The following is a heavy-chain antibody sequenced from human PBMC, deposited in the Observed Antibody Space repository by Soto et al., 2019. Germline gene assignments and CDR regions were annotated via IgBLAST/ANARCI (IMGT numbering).Heavy chain of an antibody. Sequence: QVQLVQSGAEVKKPGASVKVSCKASGYTFSSYGITWVRQAPGQGLEWMGWISVYSGKTSYAQKLQDRIPMSTDTSTSTAYMELRSLRSDDTAFYYCARSAMAGDYYYYGMDVWGRGTTVTVSS. V-gene: IGHV1-18*04. CDR3: ARSAMAGDYYYYGMDV. CDR1: GYTFSSYG. CDR2: ISVYSGKT. J-gene: IGHJ6*02. D-gene: IGHD6-19*01.